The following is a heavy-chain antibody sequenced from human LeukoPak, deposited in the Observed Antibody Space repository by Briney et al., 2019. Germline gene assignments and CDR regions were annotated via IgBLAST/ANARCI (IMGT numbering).Heavy chain of an antibody. V-gene: IGHV3-48*03. CDR3: ARVRTYSAGQTVTAY. J-gene: IGHJ4*02. D-gene: IGHD2-21*01. CDR1: GFTFSSYE. CDR2: ISSSGSTI. Sequence: GGSLRLSCAASGFTFSSYEMNWVRQAPGKGLEWVSYISSSGSTIYYADSVKGRFTISRDNAKNSLYLQMNSLRAEDTAVYYCARVRTYSAGQTVTAYWGQGPLVTVPS.